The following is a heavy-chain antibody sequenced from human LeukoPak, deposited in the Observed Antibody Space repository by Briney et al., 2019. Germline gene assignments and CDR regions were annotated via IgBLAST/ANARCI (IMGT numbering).Heavy chain of an antibody. CDR3: ARLYYSSSYDSWYLDL. J-gene: IGHJ2*01. V-gene: IGHV4-39*07. Sequence: SETLSLTCTVSGDSISSSNYYWAWIRQPPGKGLEWIGSIFYSGTTYYSSSLKSRVTMSVDTSKTQFSLKLSSVTAADTAVYYCARLYYSSSYDSWYLDLWVRGTLITVSS. CDR2: IFYSGTT. D-gene: IGHD6-13*01. CDR1: GDSISSSNYY.